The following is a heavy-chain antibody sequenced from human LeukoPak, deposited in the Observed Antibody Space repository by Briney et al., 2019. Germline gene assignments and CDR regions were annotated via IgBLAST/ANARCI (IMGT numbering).Heavy chain of an antibody. CDR2: IKQDGSEK. V-gene: IGHV3-7*01. D-gene: IGHD2-15*01. Sequence: PGGSLRLSCAASGFTFSSYWMSWVRQAPGKGLEWVANIKQDGSEKYYVDSVKGRFTISRDNAKNSLYLQMNSLRAEDTAVYYCARARATTMGVVAARGGWYFDLWGRGTLVTVSS. J-gene: IGHJ2*01. CDR1: GFTFSSYW. CDR3: ARARATTMGVVAARGGWYFDL.